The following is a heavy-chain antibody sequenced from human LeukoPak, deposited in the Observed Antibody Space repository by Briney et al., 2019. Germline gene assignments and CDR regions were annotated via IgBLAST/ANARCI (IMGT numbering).Heavy chain of an antibody. V-gene: IGHV1-69*05. CDR1: GGTFSSYA. CDR3: ARGHHYDSSGPSGYFDY. D-gene: IGHD3-22*01. Sequence: ASVKVSCKASGGTFSSYAISWVRQAPGQGLEWMGGIIPIFGTANYAQKFQGRVTITTDESTSTAYMELSSLRSEDTAVYYCARGHHYDSSGPSGYFDYWGQGTLVTVSS. CDR2: IIPIFGTA. J-gene: IGHJ4*02.